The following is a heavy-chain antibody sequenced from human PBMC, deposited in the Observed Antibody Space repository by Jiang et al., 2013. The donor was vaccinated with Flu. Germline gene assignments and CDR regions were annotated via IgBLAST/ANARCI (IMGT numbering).Heavy chain of an antibody. CDR2: INHSGRT. D-gene: IGHD5-24*01. V-gene: IGHV4-34*01. J-gene: IGHJ4*01. CDR1: GYSVSGNKY. Sequence: LLKPSETLSLTCDVSGYSVSGNKYWGWIRQSPGKGLEWIGEINHSGRTHYNPSLESRVTISVDTSKSHFSLNLTSVTAADTAIYYCARTWRDRLWGDGYNLGYWG. CDR3: ARTWRDRLWGDGYNLGY.